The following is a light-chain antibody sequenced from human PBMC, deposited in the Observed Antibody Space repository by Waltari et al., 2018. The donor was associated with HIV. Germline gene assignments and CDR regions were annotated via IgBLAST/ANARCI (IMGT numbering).Light chain of an antibody. V-gene: IGLV2-14*03. CDR2: EVT. CDR1: TSDLGRSDS. J-gene: IGLJ2*01. Sequence: QSALTQPASVSGSPGQSVTIPCTDATSDLGRSDSVPWYQQPPDNVPKVIMYEVTSRPSGIPHRFSGSRSGNTASLTISGLQTEDEAVYYCSTHTTNDTLIFGGGTKLTVL. CDR3: STHTTNDTLI.